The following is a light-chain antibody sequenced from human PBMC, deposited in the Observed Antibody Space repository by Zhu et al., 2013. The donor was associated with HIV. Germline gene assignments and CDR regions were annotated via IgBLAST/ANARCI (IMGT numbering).Light chain of an antibody. CDR2: DAS. CDR1: QSVSSSY. CDR3: QQAGSSVTWT. Sequence: EIVLTQSPGTLSLSPGARATLSCRASQSVSSSYLAWYQQKAGQAPRLLIYDASNRATGIPARFSGSGSGTDFTLTISRLEPEDFAVYYCQQAGSSVTWTFGQGTKVEIK. J-gene: IGKJ1*01. V-gene: IGKV3-20*01.